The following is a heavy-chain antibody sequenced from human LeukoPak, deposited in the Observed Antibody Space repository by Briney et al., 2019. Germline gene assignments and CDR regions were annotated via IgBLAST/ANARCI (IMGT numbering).Heavy chain of an antibody. V-gene: IGHV4-4*02. D-gene: IGHD3-10*01. CDR3: ARKVLLWFGGLAKFDP. J-gene: IGHJ5*02. Sequence: PSETLSLTCSVSGGSISNSNWWSWVRQPPGKGLEWIGEIYHSGSTNYNPSPKSRVTISVDKSKNQFSLKLSSVTAADTAVYYCARKVLLWFGGLAKFDPWGQGTLVTVSS. CDR1: GGSISNSNW. CDR2: IYHSGST.